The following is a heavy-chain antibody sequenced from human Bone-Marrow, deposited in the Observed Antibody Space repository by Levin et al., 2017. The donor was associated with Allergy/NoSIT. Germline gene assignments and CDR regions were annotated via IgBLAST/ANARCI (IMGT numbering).Heavy chain of an antibody. V-gene: IGHV4-4*07. D-gene: IGHD2-21*01. CDR2: FYTSDDT. CDR3: ARGGRYNCDHESCYSRNAFNI. CDR1: GDSVSSHY. J-gene: IGHJ3*02. Sequence: TSETLSLTCTVSGDSVSSHYWNWIRQPAGKGLEWVGRFYTSDDTNYNPSLKSRVTMSFDTSKNHFSLKLTSVTAADTAVYYCARGGRYNCDHESCYSRNAFNIWGRGTMVTVSS.